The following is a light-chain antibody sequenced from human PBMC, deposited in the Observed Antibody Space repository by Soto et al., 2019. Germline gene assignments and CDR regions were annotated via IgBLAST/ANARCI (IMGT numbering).Light chain of an antibody. CDR1: DIGSKS. Sequence: SYELTQPPSVSVAPGMTARITCGGSDIGSKSVHWYQQKPGQAPVLVIYYEIDRPSGIPERFPGSNPGNTATLTITRVDAGDEADYYCHVWDSDTNHVVFGGGTQLTVL. CDR2: YEI. V-gene: IGLV3-21*01. CDR3: HVWDSDTNHVV. J-gene: IGLJ2*01.